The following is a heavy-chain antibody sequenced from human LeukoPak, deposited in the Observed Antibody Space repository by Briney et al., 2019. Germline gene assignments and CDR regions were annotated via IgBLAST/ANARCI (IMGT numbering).Heavy chain of an antibody. CDR3: ARDIGDTAMAHDY. CDR1: GFTFSSYG. CDR2: IWYDGSNK. J-gene: IGHJ4*02. D-gene: IGHD5-18*01. V-gene: IGHV3-33*01. Sequence: GGSLRLSCAASGFTFSSYGMHWVRQAPGEGLEWVAVIWYDGSNKYYADSVKGRFTIPRDNSKNTLYLQMNSLRAEDTAVYYCARDIGDTAMAHDYWGQGTLVTVSS.